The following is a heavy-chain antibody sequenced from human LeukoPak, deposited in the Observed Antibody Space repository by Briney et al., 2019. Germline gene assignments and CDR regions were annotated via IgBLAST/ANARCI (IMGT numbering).Heavy chain of an antibody. V-gene: IGHV3-53*01. CDR1: GFTVSSNY. CDR2: IYSGGST. J-gene: IGHJ4*02. CDR3: ARGIAVAGTNYFDY. Sequence: GGSLRLSCAASGFTVSSNYMSWVRQAPGKGLEWVSVIYSGGSTYYADSVKGRFTISRDNSKNTLYLQMNSLRAEDTAAYYCARGIAVAGTNYFDYWGQGTLVTASS. D-gene: IGHD6-19*01.